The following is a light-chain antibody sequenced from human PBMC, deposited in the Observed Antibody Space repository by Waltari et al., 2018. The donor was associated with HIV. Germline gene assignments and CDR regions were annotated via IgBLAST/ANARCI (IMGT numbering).Light chain of an antibody. CDR2: GAS. Sequence: VMTQAPASLSVSPGERVTLSCRASQGVRNNVAWYQMRPGQAPRPSIFGASTRPTGIQARFRGSGSGTEFSLAITGLQAEDFAVYVCQHYDTRPPSITFGQGTRLEIK. J-gene: IGKJ5*01. CDR3: QHYDTRPPSIT. CDR1: QGVRNN. V-gene: IGKV3-15*01.